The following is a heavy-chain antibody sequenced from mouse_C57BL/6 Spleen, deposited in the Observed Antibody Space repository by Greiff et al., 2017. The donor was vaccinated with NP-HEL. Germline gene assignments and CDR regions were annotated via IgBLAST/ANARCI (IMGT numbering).Heavy chain of an antibody. CDR1: GFTFSDYG. CDR2: ISSGSSTI. CDR3: AREGDYDWYFDV. Sequence: EVQVVESGGGLVKPGGSLKLSCAASGFTFSDYGMHWVRQAPEKGLEWVAYISSGSSTISYADTVKGRFTISRDNAKNTLFLQMTSLRSEDTDMYYCAREGDYDWYFDVWGTGTTVTVSS. D-gene: IGHD2-4*01. J-gene: IGHJ1*03. V-gene: IGHV5-17*01.